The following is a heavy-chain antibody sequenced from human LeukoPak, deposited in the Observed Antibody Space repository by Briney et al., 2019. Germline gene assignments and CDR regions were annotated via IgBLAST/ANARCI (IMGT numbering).Heavy chain of an antibody. J-gene: IGHJ6*02. CDR3: ARDRWELLSNSYHYCGLDV. Sequence: GGSLRLSCAASGFTFSNYWMSWVRQAPGKGLEWVANIKQDGSEKCYVDSVKGRFTISRDNAKNSLYLQTNSLRAEGTAVYYCARDRWELLSNSYHYCGLDVWGQGTTVTVSS. V-gene: IGHV3-7*01. CDR2: IKQDGSEK. D-gene: IGHD2-15*01. CDR1: GFTFSNYW.